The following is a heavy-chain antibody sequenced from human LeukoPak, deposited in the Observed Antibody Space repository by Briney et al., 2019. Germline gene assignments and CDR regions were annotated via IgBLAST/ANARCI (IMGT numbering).Heavy chain of an antibody. J-gene: IGHJ5*02. CDR1: GGSISSSSYY. Sequence: PSETLSLTCTVSGGSISSSSYYWGWIRQPPGKGLEWIGSIYYSGSTYYSPSLKSRVTISVDTSKNQFSLKLSSVTAADTAVYYCARLSSRGHYYDFWSGYLNWFDPWGQGTLVTVSS. CDR2: IYYSGST. CDR3: ARLSSRGHYYDFWSGYLNWFDP. D-gene: IGHD3-3*01. V-gene: IGHV4-39*01.